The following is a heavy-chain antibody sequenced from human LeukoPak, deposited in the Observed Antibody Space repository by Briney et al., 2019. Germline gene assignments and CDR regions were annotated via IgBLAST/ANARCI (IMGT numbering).Heavy chain of an antibody. D-gene: IGHD1-26*01. Sequence: PGGSLRLSCAASGFIFSSYAMSWVRQAPGKGLEWVSGISGSGGSTYYADSVKGRFTISRDKSKNTLYLQMYSLRAEDTAVYYCAKDSSGSYFDYWSQGTLVTVSP. CDR3: AKDSSGSYFDY. J-gene: IGHJ4*02. V-gene: IGHV3-23*01. CDR2: ISGSGGST. CDR1: GFIFSSYA.